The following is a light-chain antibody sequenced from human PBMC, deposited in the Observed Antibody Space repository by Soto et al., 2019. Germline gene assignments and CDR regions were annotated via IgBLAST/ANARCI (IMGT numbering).Light chain of an antibody. CDR2: GAS. J-gene: IGKJ1*01. CDR1: QSVSSSY. CDR3: QQYGSLSWT. Sequence: EIVLTQSPGTLSLSPGERATLSCRASQSVSSSYLARYQQKPGQAPRLLIYGASSRATGIPDRFSGSGSGTDFTLTISRLEPEDFAVYYCQQYGSLSWTFGQGTKVDIK. V-gene: IGKV3-20*01.